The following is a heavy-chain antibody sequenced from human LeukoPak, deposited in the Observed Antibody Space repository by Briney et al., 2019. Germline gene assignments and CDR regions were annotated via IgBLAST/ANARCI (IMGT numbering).Heavy chain of an antibody. CDR2: ISSSSSYI. V-gene: IGHV3-21*01. Sequence: TPGGSLRLSCAASGFTLRSYSMNWVRQAPGKGLEWVSSISSSSSYIFYADSVKGRFTISRDNAKNSPCLQMNSLRAEDTAVYYCARRLEGGYSYGRGYYYYYGMDVWGQGTTVTVSS. CDR1: GFTLRSYS. D-gene: IGHD5-18*01. CDR3: ARRLEGGYSYGRGYYYYYGMDV. J-gene: IGHJ6*02.